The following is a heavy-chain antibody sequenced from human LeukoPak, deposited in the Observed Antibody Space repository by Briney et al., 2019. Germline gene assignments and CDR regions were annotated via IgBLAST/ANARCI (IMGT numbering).Heavy chain of an antibody. CDR1: GFTFSSYA. J-gene: IGHJ2*01. CDR3: AKDLDPGGLHWYFDL. Sequence: GGSLRLSCAASGFTFSSYAMSWVRQAPGKGLEWVSAISGSDGSTYYADSVKGRFTISRDNSKNTLYLQMNSLRAEDTAVYYCAKDLDPGGLHWYFDLWGRGTLVTVSS. V-gene: IGHV3-23*01. CDR2: ISGSDGST. D-gene: IGHD3/OR15-3a*01.